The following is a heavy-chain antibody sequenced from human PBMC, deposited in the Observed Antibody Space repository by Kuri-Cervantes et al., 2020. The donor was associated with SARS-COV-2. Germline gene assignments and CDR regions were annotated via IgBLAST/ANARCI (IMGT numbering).Heavy chain of an antibody. CDR1: GGTFDSYT. V-gene: IGHV1-69*06. J-gene: IGHJ4*02. Sequence: SVKVSCKASGGTFDSYTISWVRQTPGQGLEWMGGIITAFGTANYAQKFQDRVTLIADKSTSTVFMELSRLSSEDTAVHYCAKELLWFGDLHGGYFDYWGQGTLVTVSS. CDR3: AKELLWFGDLHGGYFDY. D-gene: IGHD3-10*01. CDR2: IITAFGTA.